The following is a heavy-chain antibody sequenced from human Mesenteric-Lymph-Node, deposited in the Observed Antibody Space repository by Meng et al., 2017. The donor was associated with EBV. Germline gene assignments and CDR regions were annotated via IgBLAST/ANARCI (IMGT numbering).Heavy chain of an antibody. CDR2: ISYDGRNK. CDR1: GFIFSSYA. V-gene: IGHV3-30*04. Sequence: QWNRVGLGGGGVQPGGSLGLSCAASGFIFSSYAMRWVRQAPGKGLEWVAVISYDGRNKYYADSVKGRFTISRDNSKNTLYLQMNSLRAEDTAVYYCARVPGSWLGEFDYWGQGTLAPSPQ. CDR3: ARVPGSWLGEFDY. J-gene: IGHJ4*02. D-gene: IGHD6-19*01.